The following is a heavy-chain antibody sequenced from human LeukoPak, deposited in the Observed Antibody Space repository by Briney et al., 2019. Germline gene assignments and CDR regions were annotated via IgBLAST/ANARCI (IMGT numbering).Heavy chain of an antibody. CDR2: IYYSGST. CDR3: ARAMTYYPPLGYFDY. V-gene: IGHV4-39*07. CDR1: GGSISSSSYY. Sequence: SETLSLTCTVSGGSISSSSYYWGWIRQPPGKGLEWIGSIYYSGSTYYNPSLKSRVTISVDTSKNQFSLKLSSVTAADTAVYYCARAMTYYPPLGYFDYWGQGTLVTVSS. J-gene: IGHJ4*02. D-gene: IGHD3-10*01.